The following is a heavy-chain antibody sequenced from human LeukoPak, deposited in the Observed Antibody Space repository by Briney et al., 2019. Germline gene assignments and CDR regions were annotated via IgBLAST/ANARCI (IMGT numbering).Heavy chain of an antibody. CDR2: IKEDGTEK. D-gene: IGHD1-1*01. V-gene: IGHV3-7*01. J-gene: IGHJ4*02. CDR3: VRESRPGGAMGLYHNLDY. Sequence: GGSLRLSCAGSGFTFSDFWMTWVRQTPGKGLEWVANIKEDGTEKNLVDSVKGRFTISRDNTKNLLYLEMNSLRGDDTAIYYCVRESRPGGAMGLYHNLDYWGQGTLVTVSS. CDR1: GFTFSDFW.